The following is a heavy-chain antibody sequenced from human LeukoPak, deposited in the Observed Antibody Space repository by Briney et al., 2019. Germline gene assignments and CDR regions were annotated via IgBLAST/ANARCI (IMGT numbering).Heavy chain of an antibody. V-gene: IGHV1-18*01. D-gene: IGHD6-19*01. CDR2: ISAYNGNT. Sequence: ASVKVSCKASGYTFTSYGISWVRQSPGQGLEWMGWISAYNGNTNYAQKRQGRVTMTTDTSTSTAYMELRSLRSDDTAVYYCAREGRAGYSSGWYRGGVYYFDYWGQGTLVTVSS. J-gene: IGHJ4*02. CDR3: AREGRAGYSSGWYRGGVYYFDY. CDR1: GYTFTSYG.